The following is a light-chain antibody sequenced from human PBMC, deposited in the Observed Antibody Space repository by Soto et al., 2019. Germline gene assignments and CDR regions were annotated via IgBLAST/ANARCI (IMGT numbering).Light chain of an antibody. CDR3: QQNFSPLLS. CDR2: GAS. CDR1: QSIINH. Sequence: IQMTQSPSSLSTSLEDIVIITFRASQSIINHLTWFQRRPWKAPKVLIYGASTLQSGVPARFSGSGSGTEFTLTITNFQPEDFATYYCQQNFSPLLSFGGGTTVDI. V-gene: IGKV1-39*01. J-gene: IGKJ4*01.